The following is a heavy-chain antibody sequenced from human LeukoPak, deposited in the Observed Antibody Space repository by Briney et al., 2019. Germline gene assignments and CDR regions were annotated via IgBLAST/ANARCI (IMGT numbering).Heavy chain of an antibody. CDR2: IRYDGSNK. CDR3: AKLGYYYDSSGYPLPPDPLYYFDY. Sequence: SGGSLRLSCAASGFTFSSYGMHWVRQAPGKGLEWVAFIRYDGSNKYYADSVKGRFTISRDNSENTLYLQMNSLRAEDTAVYYCAKLGYYYDSSGYPLPPDPLYYFDYWGQGTLVTVSS. CDR1: GFTFSSYG. J-gene: IGHJ4*02. D-gene: IGHD3-22*01. V-gene: IGHV3-30*02.